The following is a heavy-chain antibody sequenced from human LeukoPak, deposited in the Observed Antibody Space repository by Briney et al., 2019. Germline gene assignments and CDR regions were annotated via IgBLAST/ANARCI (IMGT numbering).Heavy chain of an antibody. CDR3: AREVEEWLLSEDY. V-gene: IGHV3-21*01. CDR2: ISPTSAYI. D-gene: IGHD3-3*01. J-gene: IGHJ4*02. CDR1: GFTLSGHS. Sequence: GALRLSCAASGFTLSGHSMNWVRQAPGKGLDWVSSISPTSAYIYYQDSVKGRFTISRDDAKNSLYLEMDSLRAEDTAVYYCAREVEEWLLSEDYWGQGTLVTVSS.